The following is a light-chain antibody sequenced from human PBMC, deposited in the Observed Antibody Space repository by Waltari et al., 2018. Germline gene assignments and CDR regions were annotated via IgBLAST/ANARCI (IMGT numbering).Light chain of an antibody. CDR2: LVS. Sequence: DIVMTQTPLSLPVTLGEPASISCKSSQSLVYSDGKTYLEWYLQKPGQSPQLLMYLVSKRASGVPDKFSGSGSDTDFTLNISSVEAEDVGVYYCMQAIRSPWTFGQGTKVEVK. V-gene: IGKV2-40*01. J-gene: IGKJ1*01. CDR3: MQAIRSPWT. CDR1: QSLVYSDGKTY.